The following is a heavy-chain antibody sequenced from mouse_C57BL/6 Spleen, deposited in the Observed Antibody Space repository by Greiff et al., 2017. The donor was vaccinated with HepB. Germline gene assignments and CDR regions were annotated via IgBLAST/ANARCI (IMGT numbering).Heavy chain of an antibody. D-gene: IGHD1-1*01. V-gene: IGHV14-4*01. CDR2: IDPENGDT. CDR1: GFNIKDDY. CDR3: TTGGSSFHWYFDV. Sequence: EVQLQQSGAELVRPGASVKLSCTASGFNIKDDYMHWVKQSPEQGLEWIGWIDPENGDTEYASKFQGKATITADTSSNTAYLQLSSLTSEDTAVYYCTTGGSSFHWYFDVWGTGTTVTVSS. J-gene: IGHJ1*03.